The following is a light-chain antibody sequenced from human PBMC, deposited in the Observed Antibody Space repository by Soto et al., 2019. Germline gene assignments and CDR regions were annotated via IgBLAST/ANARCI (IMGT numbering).Light chain of an antibody. Sequence: QSVLTQPRSVSGSPGQSVTISCTGTSSDVGGYNYVSWYQQHPGKAPKLMIYDVSKRPSGVPDRFSGSKSGNTASLTISGLQAEDEAHYYCCSYAGSYTPDVFGTGTKLTVL. J-gene: IGLJ1*01. CDR1: SSDVGGYNY. CDR3: CSYAGSYTPDV. CDR2: DVS. V-gene: IGLV2-11*01.